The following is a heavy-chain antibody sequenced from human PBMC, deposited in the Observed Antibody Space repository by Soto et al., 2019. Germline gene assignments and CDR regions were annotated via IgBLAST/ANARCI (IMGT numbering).Heavy chain of an antibody. CDR2: IIPIFATT. CDR3: ARLRKQVVRYYGMDV. J-gene: IGHJ6*02. D-gene: IGHD6-6*01. Sequence: QVQLVQSGAEVKKPGSSVKVSCKASGGTFTSYTITWVRQAPGQGLEWMGGIIPIFATTNYAQKFQGRVTITADKSTSTAYMELSSLRSEDTAVYYCARLRKQVVRYYGMDVWGQGTTVTVSS. CDR1: GGTFTSYT. V-gene: IGHV1-69*06.